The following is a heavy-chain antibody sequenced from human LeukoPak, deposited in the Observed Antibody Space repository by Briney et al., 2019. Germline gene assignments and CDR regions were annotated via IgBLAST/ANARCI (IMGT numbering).Heavy chain of an antibody. Sequence: PGGSLRLSCAASGFTFSSYAMHWVRQAPGKGLEWVAVISNDGSNKSYADSVKGRFTISRDNSKNTLYLQMNSLRAEDTAVYYCARDSLNYYDSSGYYYSITYFDYWGQGTLVTVSS. CDR2: ISNDGSNK. J-gene: IGHJ4*02. CDR1: GFTFSSYA. D-gene: IGHD3-22*01. CDR3: ARDSLNYYDSSGYYYSITYFDY. V-gene: IGHV3-30-3*01.